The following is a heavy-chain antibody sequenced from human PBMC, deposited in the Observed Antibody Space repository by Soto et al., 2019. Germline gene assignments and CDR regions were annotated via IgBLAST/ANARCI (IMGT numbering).Heavy chain of an antibody. D-gene: IGHD3-22*01. V-gene: IGHV3-21*01. J-gene: IGHJ4*02. Sequence: PGEALSLSCSAAGCPIINYSMNWVRPAPGRGLDWVSSISSSSSYIYYADSVKGRFTISRDNAKNSLYLQMNSLRAEDTAVYYCARDVLSNYYDSSGPAREGYWGQGPLVTVSA. CDR3: ARDVLSNYYDSSGPAREGY. CDR2: ISSSSSYI. CDR1: GCPIINYS.